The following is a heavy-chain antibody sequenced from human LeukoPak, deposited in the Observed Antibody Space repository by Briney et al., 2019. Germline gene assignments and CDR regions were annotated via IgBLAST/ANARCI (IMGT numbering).Heavy chain of an antibody. Sequence: GGSLRLSCAASGFTFSSYSMNWVRQAPGKGLEWVSSISSSSSYIYYADSVKGRFTISRDNAKNSLYLQMNSLRAEDTAVYYCASAGGGGYYLYFHYWGQGTLVTVSS. CDR2: ISSSSSYI. J-gene: IGHJ4*02. CDR3: ASAGGGGYYLYFHY. CDR1: GFTFSSYS. V-gene: IGHV3-21*01. D-gene: IGHD1-26*01.